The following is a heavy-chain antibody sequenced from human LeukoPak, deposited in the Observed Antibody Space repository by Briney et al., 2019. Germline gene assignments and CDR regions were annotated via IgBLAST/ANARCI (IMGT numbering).Heavy chain of an antibody. CDR2: INPSGGST. D-gene: IGHD3-10*01. V-gene: IGHV1-46*01. J-gene: IGHJ4*02. Sequence: GASVKVSCKASGYTFTSYYMHWVQQAPGQGLEWMGIINPSGGSTSYAQKFQGRVTMTRDTSTSTVYMELSSLRSEDTAVYYCARALLRLGQVDYWGQGTLVTVSS. CDR3: ARALLRLGQVDY. CDR1: GYTFTSYY.